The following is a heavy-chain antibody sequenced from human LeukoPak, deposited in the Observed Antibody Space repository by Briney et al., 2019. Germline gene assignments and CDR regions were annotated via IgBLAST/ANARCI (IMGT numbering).Heavy chain of an antibody. D-gene: IGHD3-9*01. Sequence: SETLSPTCTVAGSSIRSYSCSWIRQPPGQGLQWIGYIYDSGNTNYNPSLKSRVTMSVDTSRDQFSLKVSSVTAADFFLQAEDGIRYSTSYYYHGMDVWGQGTTVTVSS. V-gene: IGHV4-59*01. CDR3: DGIRYSTSYYYHGMDV. J-gene: IGHJ6*02. CDR2: IYDSGNT. CDR1: GSSIRSYS.